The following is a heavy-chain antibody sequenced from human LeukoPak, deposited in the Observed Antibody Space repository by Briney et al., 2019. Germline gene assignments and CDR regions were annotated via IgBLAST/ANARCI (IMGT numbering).Heavy chain of an antibody. J-gene: IGHJ4*02. Sequence: SETLSLTCTVSGGSISSYYWSWIRQPPGKGLEWIGYIYYSGSTNYNPSLKSRVTISVDTSKNQFSLKLSSVTAAETAVYYCARNGGYSSSWYSLSFDYWGQGTLVTVSS. CDR3: ARNGGYSSSWYSLSFDY. V-gene: IGHV4-59*01. CDR1: GGSISSYY. CDR2: IYYSGST. D-gene: IGHD6-13*01.